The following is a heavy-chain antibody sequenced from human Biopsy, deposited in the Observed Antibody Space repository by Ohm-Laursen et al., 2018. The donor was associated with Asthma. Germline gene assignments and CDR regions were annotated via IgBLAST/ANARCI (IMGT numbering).Heavy chain of an antibody. CDR1: GYNFISFA. D-gene: IGHD3-9*01. V-gene: IGHV1-3*04. Sequence: AASVKVSCKASGYNFISFAIHWVRQAPGQRLEWMGWVNTGNGDTKYSQKFQGRVTITRDTSASTAYMELRSLRSEDTATYYCARTYYDFLTGQVKDVFGVWGQGTMVTVPS. CDR2: VNTGNGDT. J-gene: IGHJ3*01. CDR3: ARTYYDFLTGQVKDVFGV.